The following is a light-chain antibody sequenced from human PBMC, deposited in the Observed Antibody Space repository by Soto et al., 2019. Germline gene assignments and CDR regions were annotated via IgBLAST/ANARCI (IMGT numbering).Light chain of an antibody. CDR1: SSNVGTNY. CDR2: IDN. Sequence: QPVLTQPPSASGTPGQRVTISCSGSSSNVGTNYVYWYQQLPGTAPKLLIYIDNQRPSGVPDRFSASKSGTSASLAISGLRSEDEADYHCAAWDDRLSGPVFGGGTKLTVL. CDR3: AAWDDRLSGPV. J-gene: IGLJ3*02. V-gene: IGLV1-47*02.